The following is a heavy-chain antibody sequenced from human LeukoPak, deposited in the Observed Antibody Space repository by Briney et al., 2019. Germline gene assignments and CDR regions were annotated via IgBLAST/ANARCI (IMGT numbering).Heavy chain of an antibody. V-gene: IGHV4-34*01. D-gene: IGHD2-2*01. CDR3: ARGGCSSTSCYPGGAKFDY. J-gene: IGHJ4*02. Sequence: KPSETLSLTCAVYGRSFSGYYWSWIRQPPGKGLEWIGEINHSGSTNYNPSLKSRVTISVDTSKNQFSLKLSSVTAADTAVYYCARGGCSSTSCYPGGAKFDYWGQGTLVTVSS. CDR2: INHSGST. CDR1: GRSFSGYY.